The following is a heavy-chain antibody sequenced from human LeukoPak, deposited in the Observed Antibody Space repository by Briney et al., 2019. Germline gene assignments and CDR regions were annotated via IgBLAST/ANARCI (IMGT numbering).Heavy chain of an antibody. V-gene: IGHV3-23*01. CDR2: ISDSGDST. J-gene: IGHJ4*02. D-gene: IGHD6-19*01. Sequence: GGSLRLSCAASGFTFSSYAMSWVRQAPGNGLEWVSSISDSGDSTYYADSVKGRFTISRDNSKNTLYLQMNSLRAEDTAVYYCAKLIGVAGTDDYWGQGTLVTVSS. CDR3: AKLIGVAGTDDY. CDR1: GFTFSSYA.